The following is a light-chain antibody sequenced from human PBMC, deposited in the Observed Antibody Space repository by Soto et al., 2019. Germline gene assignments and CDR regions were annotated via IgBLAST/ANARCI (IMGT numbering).Light chain of an antibody. CDR1: SSDVGGYNS. CDR3: SSYTSSSSYV. Sequence: SVLTQPASGSGSPGQSITLLCTGTSSDVGGYNSVSWYQQHPGKAPKLMIHDVSNRPSGVSNRFSGSKSGNTASLTISGLQAEDEADYYCSSYTSSSSYVFGTGTKVTVL. J-gene: IGLJ1*01. V-gene: IGLV2-14*01. CDR2: DVS.